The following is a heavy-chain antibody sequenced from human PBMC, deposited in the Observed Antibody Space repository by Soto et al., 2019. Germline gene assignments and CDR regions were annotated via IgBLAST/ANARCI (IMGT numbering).Heavy chain of an antibody. D-gene: IGHD3-22*01. CDR3: ARHQRDDSSGYPEYNWFDP. Sequence: QLQLQESGPGLVKPSETLSLTCTVSGGSISSSSYYWGWIRQPPGKGLEWIGSIYYSGSTYYNPSLKSRVTISVDTSKNQFSLKLSSVTAADTAVYYCARHQRDDSSGYPEYNWFDPWGQGTLVTVSS. V-gene: IGHV4-39*01. J-gene: IGHJ5*02. CDR2: IYYSGST. CDR1: GGSISSSSYY.